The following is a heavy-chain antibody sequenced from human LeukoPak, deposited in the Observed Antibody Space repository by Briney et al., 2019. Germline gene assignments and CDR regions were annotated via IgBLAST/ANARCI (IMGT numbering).Heavy chain of an antibody. CDR2: IYYSGST. D-gene: IGHD1-26*01. J-gene: IGHJ3*02. Sequence: NSSQTMSLTCTVSGGSISSGDYYWSWLRQPPGKGLEWFGFIYYSGSTYYNPSLQSRVTIAVDTSKNQFSLKLSSVTAADTAVYYCARVLVGGSYYEKWHAFDIWGQGTMVTVSS. V-gene: IGHV4-30-4*08. CDR3: ARVLVGGSYYEKWHAFDI. CDR1: GGSISSGDYY.